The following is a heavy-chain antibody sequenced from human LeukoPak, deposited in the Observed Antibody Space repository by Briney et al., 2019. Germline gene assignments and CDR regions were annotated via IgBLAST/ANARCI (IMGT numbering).Heavy chain of an antibody. CDR3: ARDCSSTNCFGNY. CDR2: IKQDGNEI. Sequence: GGSLRLSCAASGFTFGNYWMSWVRQAPGKGLEWVAIIKQDGNEIYYVDSMKGRFTISRDNAKNSLYLQMNSLRAEDTAVYYCARDCSSTNCFGNYWGQGTLVTVSS. J-gene: IGHJ4*02. V-gene: IGHV3-7*01. D-gene: IGHD2-2*01. CDR1: GFTFGNYW.